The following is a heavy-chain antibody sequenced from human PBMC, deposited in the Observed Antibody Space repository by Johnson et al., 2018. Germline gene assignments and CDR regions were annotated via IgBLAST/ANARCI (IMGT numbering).Heavy chain of an antibody. V-gene: IGHV4-59*01. CDR3: ARFSGWAFDI. Sequence: QVQLQESGPGLVKPSETXSLTCSVSGDSISSYYWNWIRQPPGKGLEWIGYLYNTGSPNYNPSLKSRVTISVDTSKNQFSLKVSPVTAAATAVYYCARFSGWAFDIWGRGTMVTVSS. CDR1: GDSISSYY. CDR2: LYNTGSP. J-gene: IGHJ3*02. D-gene: IGHD6-19*01.